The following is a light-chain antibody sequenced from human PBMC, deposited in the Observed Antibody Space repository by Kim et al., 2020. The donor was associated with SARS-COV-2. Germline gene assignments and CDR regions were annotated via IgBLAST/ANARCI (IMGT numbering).Light chain of an antibody. J-gene: IGLJ3*02. CDR2: GTD. CDR1: MSNIGKNP. V-gene: IGLV1-47*01. CDR3: ATWDDSLSGVV. Sequence: GQRVNIACSGSMSNIGKNPVSWYQHVPGTAPKLLIYGTDARPSGVPDRFSGSKSGTSASLAIGGLRSEDEADYYCATWDDSLSGVVFGGGTQLTVL.